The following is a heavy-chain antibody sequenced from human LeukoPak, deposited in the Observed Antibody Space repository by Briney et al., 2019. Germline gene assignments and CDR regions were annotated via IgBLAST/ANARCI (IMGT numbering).Heavy chain of an antibody. D-gene: IGHD3-16*02. J-gene: IGHJ4*02. Sequence: SVKVSCKASGGTFSSYAISWVRQAPGQGLEWMGGIIPIFGTVNYAQKFQGRVTITADESTSTAYMELSSLRSEDTAVYYCAREVGHYDYVWGSYRKPHTEDSLSVNYFDYWGQGTLVTVSP. CDR1: GGTFSSYA. V-gene: IGHV1-69*13. CDR2: IIPIFGTV. CDR3: AREVGHYDYVWGSYRKPHTEDSLSVNYFDY.